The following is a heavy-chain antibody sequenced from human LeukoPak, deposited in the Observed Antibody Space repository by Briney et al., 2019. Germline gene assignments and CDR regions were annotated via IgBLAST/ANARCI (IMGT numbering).Heavy chain of an antibody. CDR2: IIPIFGTA. CDR3: ARELITQERQPYGMDV. D-gene: IGHD3-10*01. J-gene: IGHJ6*02. CDR1: GGTFSSYA. V-gene: IGHV1-69*01. Sequence: SVKVSCKASGGTFSSYAISWVRQAPGQGLEWMGGIIPIFGTANYAQKFQGRVTITADESTSTAYMELSSLRSEDTAVYYCARELITQERQPYGMDVWGQGTTVTVSS.